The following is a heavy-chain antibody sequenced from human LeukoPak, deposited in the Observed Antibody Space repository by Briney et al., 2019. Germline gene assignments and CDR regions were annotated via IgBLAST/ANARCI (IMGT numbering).Heavy chain of an antibody. Sequence: PGGSLRLSCAAPGFTFISYWMHWVRQAPGKGLVWVSRIKSDGSTRYADSVKGRFPISRDNAKNTVSLQMNSLRAEDTGVYYCARAPSEIGGYYPEYFRHWGQGTLVTVSP. V-gene: IGHV3-74*01. CDR3: ARAPSEIGGYYPEYFRH. J-gene: IGHJ1*01. D-gene: IGHD3-22*01. CDR2: IKSDGST. CDR1: GFTFISYW.